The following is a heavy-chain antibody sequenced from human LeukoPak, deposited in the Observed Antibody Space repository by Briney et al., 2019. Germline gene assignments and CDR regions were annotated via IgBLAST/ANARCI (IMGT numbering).Heavy chain of an antibody. V-gene: IGHV4-61*02. J-gene: IGHJ2*01. Sequence: SETLSLTCTVSGGSINSGSSNWTWIRQPAGKGLEWIGRIYTSGSTNYNPSLKSRVTISLDTSKNQFSLKLSSATAADTAVYYCARDQNLGGDYWYFDLWGRGTLVTVSS. CDR1: GGSINSGSSN. D-gene: IGHD1-7*01. CDR2: IYTSGST. CDR3: ARDQNLGGDYWYFDL.